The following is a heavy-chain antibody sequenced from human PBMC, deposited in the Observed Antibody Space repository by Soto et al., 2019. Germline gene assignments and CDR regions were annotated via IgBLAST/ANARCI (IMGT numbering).Heavy chain of an antibody. Sequence: QVQLVQSGAEVKKPGSSVKVSCKASGGTFSSYAISWVRQAPGQGLEWMGGIIPIFGTAHYAQKFQGRVTITADESSRTFYMELSSLRSEDTAVYYCARFSPPRGYYAYWGQGTLVTVSS. CDR1: GGTFSSYA. J-gene: IGHJ4*02. CDR3: ARFSPPRGYYAY. D-gene: IGHD3-22*01. CDR2: IIPIFGTA. V-gene: IGHV1-69*01.